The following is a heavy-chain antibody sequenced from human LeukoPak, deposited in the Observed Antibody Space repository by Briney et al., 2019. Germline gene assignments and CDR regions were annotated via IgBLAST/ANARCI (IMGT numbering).Heavy chain of an antibody. V-gene: IGHV3-23*01. CDR2: ISGSAGST. D-gene: IGHD5-18*01. CDR3: AKSFGYSYGSY. Sequence: GGSLRLSCAASGFTFSSFAMSWVRQAPGKGLEWVSTISGSAGSTYYADSVKGRFTNSRDNSKNTLFLQMNSLRAEDTAVYYCAKSFGYSYGSYWGQGTLVTASS. CDR1: GFTFSSFA. J-gene: IGHJ4*02.